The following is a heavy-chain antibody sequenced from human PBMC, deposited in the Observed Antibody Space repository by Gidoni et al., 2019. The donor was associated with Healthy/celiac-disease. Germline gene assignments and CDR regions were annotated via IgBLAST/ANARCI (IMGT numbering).Heavy chain of an antibody. CDR2: IYTSGST. D-gene: IGHD6-13*01. V-gene: IGHV4-61*02. J-gene: IGHJ4*02. CDR3: ASVHRRGIAAL. Sequence: QVQLQASRPGLVKPSQTLSLTCTVSGGPISSGSYYWSWIRQPAGKGLEWIGSIYTSGSTNYNPSLKSRVTISVDTSKNQFSLKLSSVTAADTAVYYCASVHRRGIAALWGQGTLVTVSS. CDR1: GGPISSGSYY.